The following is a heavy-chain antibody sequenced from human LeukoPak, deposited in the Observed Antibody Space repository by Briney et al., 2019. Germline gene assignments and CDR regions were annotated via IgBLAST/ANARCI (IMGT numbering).Heavy chain of an antibody. J-gene: IGHJ5*02. V-gene: IGHV3-23*01. Sequence: GGSLRLSCAASGFTFSSYAMNWVRQAPGKGLEWVSAISGSGASTFYADSVKGRFTISRDNSKNTLSLQLNSLRPDDTAVFYCSQGLLSWGQGTLLTVAA. CDR3: SQGLLS. CDR1: GFTFSSYA. CDR2: ISGSGAST.